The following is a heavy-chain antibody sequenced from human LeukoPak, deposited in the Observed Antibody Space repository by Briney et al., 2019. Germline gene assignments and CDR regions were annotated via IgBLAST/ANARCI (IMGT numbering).Heavy chain of an antibody. CDR1: GDAISSYY. CDR2: IYYSGST. Sequence: SETLSLTCTDSGDAISSYYWSWMRQSPGKGLEWIGYIYYSGSTNYNPSLKSRVTISLDTSKNQFSLQLSSVTAADTAVYYCASTDWNYARWGQGILVTVSS. CDR3: ASTDWNYAR. J-gene: IGHJ4*02. D-gene: IGHD1-7*01. V-gene: IGHV4-59*08.